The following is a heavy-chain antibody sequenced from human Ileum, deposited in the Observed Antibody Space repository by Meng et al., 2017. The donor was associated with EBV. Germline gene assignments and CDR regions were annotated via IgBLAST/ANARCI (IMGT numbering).Heavy chain of an antibody. V-gene: IGHV4-30-4*01. J-gene: IGHJ4*02. CDR1: GASISSGGYF. D-gene: IGHD1-14*01. Sequence: QVQLQCSVPDLGKPSQTLSLPCTVSGASISSGGYFWMWLRQPPGKGLEWIGYIYYSGNTYYKPSLKSRVTMSVDTSKNQFSLKLSSVTAADTAVYYCARSLTTPYYFDDWGQGTLVTVSS. CDR2: IYYSGNT. CDR3: ARSLTTPYYFDD.